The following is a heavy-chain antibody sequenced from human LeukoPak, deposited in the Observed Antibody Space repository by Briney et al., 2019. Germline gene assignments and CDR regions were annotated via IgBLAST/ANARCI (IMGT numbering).Heavy chain of an antibody. Sequence: ASVKVSCKASGYTFSIYGFNWVRQAPGQGLQWMGWISPNTGDTNYAQKFQGRVTMSRDTSISTAYMELSRLTSDDTAVYYCVRIGEDYWGQGTLVAVSS. V-gene: IGHV1-2*02. CDR3: VRIGEDY. CDR2: ISPNTGDT. D-gene: IGHD3-10*01. J-gene: IGHJ4*02. CDR1: GYTFSIYG.